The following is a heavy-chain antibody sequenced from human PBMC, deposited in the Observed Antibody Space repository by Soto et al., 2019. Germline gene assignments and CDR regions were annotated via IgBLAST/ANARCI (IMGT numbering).Heavy chain of an antibody. CDR1: GLTFSNYG. CDR2: IWHDGSQK. CDR3: EGRDDPFHV. J-gene: IGHJ3*01. V-gene: IGHV3-33*01. Sequence: QVQLVESGGGVVQPERSLRLSCVATGLTFSNYGIHWFRQAPGRGLEWVAVIWHDGSQKYSADSVRGRFTISRDNSKNTVYLQMNSVRAEDTAVYYCEGRDDPFHVWGQGTMVTVSS.